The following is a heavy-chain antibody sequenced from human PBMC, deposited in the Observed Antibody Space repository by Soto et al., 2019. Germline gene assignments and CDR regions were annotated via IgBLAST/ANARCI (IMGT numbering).Heavy chain of an antibody. V-gene: IGHV3-53*01. Sequence: GGSLRLSCAASGFTVSTNYMSWVRQAPGKGLEWVSVIYRDGSTYFADSLKGRFTIARDNSKNTLYLQMNSLRVEDTAVYYCARGASSLAPWGQGTLVTVSS. CDR2: IYRDGST. D-gene: IGHD6-6*01. CDR3: ARGASSLAP. CDR1: GFTVSTNY. J-gene: IGHJ5*02.